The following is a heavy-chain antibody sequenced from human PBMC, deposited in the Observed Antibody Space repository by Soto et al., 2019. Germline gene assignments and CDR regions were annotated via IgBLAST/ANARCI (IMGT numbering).Heavy chain of an antibody. D-gene: IGHD2-15*01. J-gene: IGHJ3*02. V-gene: IGHV4-31*03. CDR2: IDYIGRA. CDR3: PRAVKSAAACDAFDT. Sequence: SETLSLTGTVSGGSISSADYFWSWIRQHPGKGLEWMGYIDYIGRAYYNPSLKSRVTTSVDTSKNQFSLRLSSVTVADTATYSCPRAVKSAAACDAFDTWGKVKVFTLSS. CDR1: GGSISSADYF.